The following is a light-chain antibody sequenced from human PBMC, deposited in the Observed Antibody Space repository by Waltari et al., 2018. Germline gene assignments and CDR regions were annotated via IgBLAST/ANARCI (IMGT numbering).Light chain of an antibody. Sequence: DIQMTQSPSSLSASVGDRVTITCRPSQNINIFLSWYQQRPGRAPRLLIYAASSLHSGVPSRFSGSGSGTDFTLTIASLQPEDFATYYCQQSDTFFALTFGGGTKVEI. J-gene: IGKJ4*01. V-gene: IGKV1-39*01. CDR2: AAS. CDR3: QQSDTFFALT. CDR1: QNINIF.